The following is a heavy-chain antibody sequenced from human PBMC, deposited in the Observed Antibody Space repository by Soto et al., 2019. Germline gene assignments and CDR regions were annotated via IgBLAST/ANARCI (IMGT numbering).Heavy chain of an antibody. D-gene: IGHD6-19*01. CDR1: GYTCTAQY. CDR2: INPTTGPT. V-gene: IGHV1-2*02. Sequence: QAQLVQSGAEVKKPGASVKVSCQASGYTCTAQYLDWVRKAPGEGLEWMGWINPTTGPTRYVKKFQGRVTMTRDTSMSTAYLEVRRLRPDDTAVYYCAKGDSSCVSWVDPWGQGTLVTVSS. J-gene: IGHJ5*02. CDR3: AKGDSSCVSWVDP.